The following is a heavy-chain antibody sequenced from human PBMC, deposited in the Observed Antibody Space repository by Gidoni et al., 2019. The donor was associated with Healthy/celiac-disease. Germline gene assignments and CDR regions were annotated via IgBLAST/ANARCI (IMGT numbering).Heavy chain of an antibody. CDR1: GFTFSSLA. CDR2: IRGSGGST. V-gene: IGHV3-23*01. CDR3: NPYVDRLHLGELSVDY. D-gene: IGHD3-16*02. Sequence: EVQLLESGGGLVQPGGSLRLSCAASGFTFSSLAMRWVRQAPGKGLEWVSAIRGSGGSTYYADSVKGRFTISRDNSKNTLYLQMNSLRAEDTAVYYCNPYVDRLHLGELSVDYWGQGTLVTVSS. J-gene: IGHJ4*02.